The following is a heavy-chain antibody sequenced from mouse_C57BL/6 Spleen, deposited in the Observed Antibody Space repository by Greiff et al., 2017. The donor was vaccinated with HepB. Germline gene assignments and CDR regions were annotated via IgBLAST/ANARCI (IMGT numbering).Heavy chain of an antibody. CDR2: IHPNSGST. CDR1: GYTFTSYW. D-gene: IGHD2-5*01. V-gene: IGHV1-64*01. Sequence: VQLQQPGAELVKPGASVKLSCKASGYTFTSYWMHWVKQRPGQGLEWIGMIHPNSGSTKYNEKFKSKATLTVDKSSSTAYMQLSSLTSEDSAVYYCARAYSNLFAYWGQGTLVTVSA. J-gene: IGHJ3*01. CDR3: ARAYSNLFAY.